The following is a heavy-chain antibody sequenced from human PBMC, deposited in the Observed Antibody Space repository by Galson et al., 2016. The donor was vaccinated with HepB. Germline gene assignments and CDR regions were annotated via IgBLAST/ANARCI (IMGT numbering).Heavy chain of an antibody. CDR2: ISITVSST. CDR3: VTYCAGGSCKVGH. D-gene: IGHD2-8*02. V-gene: IGHV3-23*01. CDR1: GFTFSSYA. J-gene: IGHJ4*02. Sequence: SLRLSCAASGFTFSSYAMSWVRQAPGKGLEWVSAISITVSSTYYADSVKGRFTISRDESENAMSLQMSSLRREDTAVYYCVTYCAGGSCKVGHWGQGTLVTVSS.